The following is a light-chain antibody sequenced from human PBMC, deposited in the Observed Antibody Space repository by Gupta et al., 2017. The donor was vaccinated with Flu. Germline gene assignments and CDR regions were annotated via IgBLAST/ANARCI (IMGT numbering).Light chain of an antibody. V-gene: IGLV1-44*01. CDR1: SCDIRSNT. CDR3: AAWWNGPNEYL. J-gene: IGLJ1*01. CDR2: NTN. Sequence: QPVLTQPPSVSGTPGQKFTISCSGTSCDIRSNTFNWYQQLPGTAPKLLIYNTNQRASGVPDPCSASKSCSSGSLAISGLQSEDESYYSCAAWWNGPNEYLFASGTKVAVL.